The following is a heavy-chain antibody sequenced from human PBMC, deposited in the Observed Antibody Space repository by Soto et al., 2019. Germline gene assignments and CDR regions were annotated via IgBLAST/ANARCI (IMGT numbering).Heavy chain of an antibody. CDR1: GFTFSSYG. D-gene: IGHD3-22*01. V-gene: IGHV3-33*01. CDR2: IWYDGSNK. J-gene: IGHJ3*02. Sequence: QVQLVESGGGVVQPGRSLRLSCAASGFTFSSYGMHWVRQAPGKGLEWVAVIWYDGSNKYYADSVKGRFTISRDNSKNTLYLQMNSLRAEDTAVYYCARAYHYDSSGSDAFDIWVQGTMVTVSS. CDR3: ARAYHYDSSGSDAFDI.